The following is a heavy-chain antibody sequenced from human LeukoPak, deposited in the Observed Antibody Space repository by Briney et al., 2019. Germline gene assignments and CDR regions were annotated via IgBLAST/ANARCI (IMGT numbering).Heavy chain of an antibody. V-gene: IGHV4-34*01. CDR2: INHSGNT. CDR3: ARGYDFWSGYYGL. Sequence: SETLSLTCAVYGGSFSGYYWNWIRQPPGKGLEWIGEINHSGNTNYNPSLKSRVTISVDTSKNQVSLKLSSVTAADTAVYYCARGYDFWSGYYGLWGQGTLVTVSS. J-gene: IGHJ4*02. CDR1: GGSFSGYY. D-gene: IGHD3-3*01.